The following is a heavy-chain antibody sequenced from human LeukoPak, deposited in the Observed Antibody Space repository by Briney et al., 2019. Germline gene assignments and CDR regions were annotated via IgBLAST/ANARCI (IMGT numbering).Heavy chain of an antibody. V-gene: IGHV3-48*03. Sequence: GGSLRLSCAASGFTFSSYEMNWVRQAPGKGPEWVSYISSSGSTIYYADSVKGRFTISRDNAKNSLYLQMNSLRAEDTAVYYCARDSMVPEPNYYYYYYMDVWGKGTTVTVSS. CDR2: ISSSGSTI. D-gene: IGHD3-10*01. CDR3: ARDSMVPEPNYYYYYYMDV. J-gene: IGHJ6*03. CDR1: GFTFSSYE.